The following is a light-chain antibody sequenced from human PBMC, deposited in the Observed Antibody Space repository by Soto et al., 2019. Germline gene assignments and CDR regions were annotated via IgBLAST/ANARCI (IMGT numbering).Light chain of an antibody. CDR3: CSYAGSYTVL. V-gene: IGLV2-11*01. CDR2: DVN. CDR1: GSDVGAYDY. J-gene: IGLJ3*02. Sequence: QSVLTQPRSVSGSPGQSVTISCTGTGSDVGAYDYVSWYQQDPGKVPKLLIYDVNKRPSGVPDRFSGSKSGNTASLTISGLQTDDETDYYCCSYAGSYTVLFGGGTKLTVL.